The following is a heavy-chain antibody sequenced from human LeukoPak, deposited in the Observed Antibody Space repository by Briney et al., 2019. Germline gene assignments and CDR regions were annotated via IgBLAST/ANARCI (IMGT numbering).Heavy chain of an antibody. CDR1: GGSISSSTYY. J-gene: IGHJ4*02. CDR2: IYYSGST. CDR3: ARRPTGSIAVAGNYFDY. V-gene: IGHV4-39*01. Sequence: PSETLSLTCTVCGGSISSSTYYWGWIRQPPGKGLEWIGSIYYSGSTYYNPSLKSRVTISVDTSKNQCSLKLSSVTAADTAVYYCARRPTGSIAVAGNYFDYWGQGTLVTVSS. D-gene: IGHD6-19*01.